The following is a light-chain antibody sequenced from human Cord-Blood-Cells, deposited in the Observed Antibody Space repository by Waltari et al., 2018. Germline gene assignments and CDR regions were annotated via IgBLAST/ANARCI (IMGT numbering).Light chain of an antibody. Sequence: HAVVTQEPTLTVSSAGTVPRNCCPSPRTVHRVCYPDWSRQKPGQATRPLIYYTSNNPAWTPARFSGSRLGGKAARPLSGAQPEDEAEYYGLLSYSGARVVVFGGGTKLTVL. CDR3: LLSYSGARVVV. J-gene: IGLJ2*01. CDR1: PRTVHRVCY. V-gene: IGLV7-46*01. CDR2: YTS.